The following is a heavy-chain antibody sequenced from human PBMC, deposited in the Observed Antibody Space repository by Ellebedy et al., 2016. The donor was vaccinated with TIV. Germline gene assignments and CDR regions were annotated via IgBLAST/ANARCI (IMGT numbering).Heavy chain of an antibody. D-gene: IGHD3-16*02. V-gene: IGHV3-64D*06. CDR1: GFTFSSYA. CDR3: VKEQMITFGGVIVMSAFDI. Sequence: GESLKISCSASGFTFSSYAIHWVRQAPGKGLEYVSAINSNGGSTYYADSVKGRFTISRYNSKNTLYLQLSSLRAEDTAVYYCVKEQMITFGGVIVMSAFDIWGQGTMVTVSS. CDR2: INSNGGST. J-gene: IGHJ3*02.